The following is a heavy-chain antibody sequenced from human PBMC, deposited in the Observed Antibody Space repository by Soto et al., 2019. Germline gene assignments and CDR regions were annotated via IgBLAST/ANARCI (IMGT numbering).Heavy chain of an antibody. J-gene: IGHJ4*02. V-gene: IGHV4-4*02. CDR2: AYHNGLT. CDR1: GDSVTSNVW. CDR3: ARDAAVPGESDRFDY. D-gene: IGHD6-19*01. Sequence: PSETLSLTCAVSGDSVTSNVWSSWVRQPPGKRLEWIGEAYHNGLTDYNPSLKSRVTMSVDTSKNEFSLKLTSLTAADTAIYYCARDAAVPGESDRFDYWGQGTLVTVSS.